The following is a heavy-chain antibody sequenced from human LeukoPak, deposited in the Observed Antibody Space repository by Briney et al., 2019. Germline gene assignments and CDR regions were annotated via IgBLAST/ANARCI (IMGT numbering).Heavy chain of an antibody. Sequence: GSSVKVSCKASGGTFSSYAISWVRQAPGQGLEWMGGIIPIFGTANYAQKFQGRVTITADESTSTAYMELSSLRSEDTAVYYCARTYYYDSSGLGAFDIWGQGTMVTVSS. CDR1: GGTFSSYA. J-gene: IGHJ3*02. V-gene: IGHV1-69*01. CDR3: ARTYYYDSSGLGAFDI. D-gene: IGHD3-22*01. CDR2: IIPIFGTA.